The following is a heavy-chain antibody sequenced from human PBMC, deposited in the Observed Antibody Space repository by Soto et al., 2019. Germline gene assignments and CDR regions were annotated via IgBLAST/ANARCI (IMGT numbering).Heavy chain of an antibody. J-gene: IGHJ5*02. D-gene: IGHD1-26*01. CDR1: GAALNSGNYY. Sequence: SETLSLTCSVSGAALNSGNYYWSWIHHVPGKGLEWIGHIYVTGAVDYNPSLRDRITIAKDESERQFSLNLRLVTAADKAVSSCARLRIATNNYKWVDAGGRGPLVTV. CDR2: IYVTGAV. CDR3: ARLRIATNNYKWVDA. V-gene: IGHV4-31*03.